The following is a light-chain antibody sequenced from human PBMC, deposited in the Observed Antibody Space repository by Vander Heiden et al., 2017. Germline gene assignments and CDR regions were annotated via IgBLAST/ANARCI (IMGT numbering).Light chain of an antibody. J-gene: IGLJ3*02. CDR1: SGINVGTYR. CDR3: MIWHSSAVV. Sequence: QAVLTQPSSLSASPGASASLTCTLRSGINVGTYRIYWYQQKPGSPPQYLLRYKSDSDKQQGSGVPSRFAGSKDASDNDGILLISGLQAEEEADYYCMIWHSSAVVFGGGTKLTVL. V-gene: IGLV5-45*03. CDR2: YKSDSDK.